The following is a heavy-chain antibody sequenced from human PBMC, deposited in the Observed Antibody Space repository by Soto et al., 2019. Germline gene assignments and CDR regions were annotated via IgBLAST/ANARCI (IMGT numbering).Heavy chain of an antibody. V-gene: IGHV3-30*18. CDR1: GFIYSSCA. D-gene: IGHD2-8*02. Sequence: QVQLVESGGGVVQPERSLRLSCSASGFIYSSCAMHWVRQVPGKGLEWLAVVSHDGTLYPYADSVKGRFTISRDNSRKMLYLQMNSLRPDDTAVYYCVKDRSDTWSFDYWGQGTLVTVSS. CDR2: VSHDGTLY. CDR3: VKDRSDTWSFDY. J-gene: IGHJ4*02.